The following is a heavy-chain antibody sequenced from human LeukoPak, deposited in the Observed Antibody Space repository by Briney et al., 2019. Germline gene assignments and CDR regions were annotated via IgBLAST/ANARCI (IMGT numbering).Heavy chain of an antibody. D-gene: IGHD3-16*01. J-gene: IGHJ6*02. Sequence: GGSLRLSCTASGFIFSNYAMNWVRQAPGEGLEWVSAISGSGGTTYSVDSVKGRFTISRDNSKNTLYLQMNSLGGEDTAVYYCAKDQWLGDYYYGMDVWGQGTTVTVSS. CDR1: GFIFSNYA. CDR3: AKDQWLGDYYYGMDV. CDR2: ISGSGGTT. V-gene: IGHV3-23*01.